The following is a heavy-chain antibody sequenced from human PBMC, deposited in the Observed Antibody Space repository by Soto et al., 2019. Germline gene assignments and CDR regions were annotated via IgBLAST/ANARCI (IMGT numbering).Heavy chain of an antibody. J-gene: IGHJ3*02. D-gene: IGHD3-16*02. CDR1: GFTFSSYA. CDR2: ISGSGGST. CDR3: AKPRRLAYIWGSYRLNAFDI. Sequence: EVQLLESGGGLVQPGGSLRLSCAASGFTFSSYAMSWVRQAPGKGLEWVSAISGSGGSTYYADSVKGRFTTSRDNSKNTLYLQMTSLRAEDTAVYYCAKPRRLAYIWGSYRLNAFDIWGQGTMVTVSS. V-gene: IGHV3-23*01.